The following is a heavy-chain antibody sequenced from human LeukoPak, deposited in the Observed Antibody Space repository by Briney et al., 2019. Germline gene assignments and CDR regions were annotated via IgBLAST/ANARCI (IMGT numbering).Heavy chain of an antibody. J-gene: IGHJ4*02. Sequence: GGSLRLSCTASGFTFSSYWVSWVRQAPGKGLEWVANIKQDGSEKYYVDSVKGRFTISRDNAYNSLYLQMNSLRAEDTAVYHCARDLHYYHSSGSNYYLDYWGQGTLVTVSS. CDR1: GFTFSSYW. CDR2: IKQDGSEK. D-gene: IGHD3-22*01. CDR3: ARDLHYYHSSGSNYYLDY. V-gene: IGHV3-7*03.